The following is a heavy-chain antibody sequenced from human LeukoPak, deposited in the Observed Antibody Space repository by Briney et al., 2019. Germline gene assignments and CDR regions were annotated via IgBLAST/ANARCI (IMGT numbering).Heavy chain of an antibody. CDR2: ISHDGSNK. Sequence: GGSLRLSCAASGFTFSSYAMYWVRQAPGKGLEWVAVISHDGSNKYYADSVKGRFTISRDNSKNTLYLQMNSVRVEDTAVYYCARVWFGYFFQWGQGALVTVSS. V-gene: IGHV3-30-3*01. CDR3: ARVWFGYFFQ. CDR1: GFTFSSYA. J-gene: IGHJ4*02. D-gene: IGHD3-10*01.